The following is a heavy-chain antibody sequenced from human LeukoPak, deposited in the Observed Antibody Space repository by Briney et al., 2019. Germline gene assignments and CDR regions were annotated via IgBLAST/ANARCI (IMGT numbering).Heavy chain of an antibody. CDR3: ARDRGRDGYNLVDN. J-gene: IGHJ4*02. CDR1: GFTFSSYG. D-gene: IGHD5-24*01. V-gene: IGHV3-48*04. Sequence: PGGSLRLSCAASGFTFSSYGMHWVRQAPGKGLEWVSYISSSGSTIYYADSVKGRFTISRDNAKNSLYLQMNSLRAEDTAVYYCARDRGRDGYNLVDNWGQGTLVTVSS. CDR2: ISSSGSTI.